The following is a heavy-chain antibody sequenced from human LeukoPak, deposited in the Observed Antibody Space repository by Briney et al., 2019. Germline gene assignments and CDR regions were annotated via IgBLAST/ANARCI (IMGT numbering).Heavy chain of an antibody. Sequence: ASVKVSCKASGYTFTNYGISWVRQAPGQGLEWMGWISAYNGNTNYAQKLQGRVTITADESTSTAYMELSSLRSEDTAVYYCARAVVGERPLWFGELLPPYYYYYMDVWGKGTTVTISS. D-gene: IGHD3-10*01. CDR1: GYTFTNYG. CDR3: ARAVVGERPLWFGELLPPYYYYYMDV. V-gene: IGHV1-18*01. J-gene: IGHJ6*03. CDR2: ISAYNGNT.